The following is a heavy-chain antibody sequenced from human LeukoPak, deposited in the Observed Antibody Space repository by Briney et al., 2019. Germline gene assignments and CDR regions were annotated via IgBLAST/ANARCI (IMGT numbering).Heavy chain of an antibody. J-gene: IGHJ6*03. CDR3: ARGDVVVPAALYYYYYMDV. CDR2: INPNSGGT. CDR1: GYTFTGYY. V-gene: IGHV1-2*02. D-gene: IGHD2-2*01. Sequence: ASVKVSCKASGYTFTGYYMHWVRQAPGQGLEWMGWINPNSGGTNYAQKFQGRVTMTRDTSISTAYMELSGLRSDDTAVYYCARGDVVVPAALYYYYYMDVWGKGTTVTVSS.